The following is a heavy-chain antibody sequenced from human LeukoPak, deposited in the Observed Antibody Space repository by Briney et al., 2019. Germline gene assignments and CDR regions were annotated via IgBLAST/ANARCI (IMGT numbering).Heavy chain of an antibody. V-gene: IGHV4-34*01. CDR2: ITYVGST. CDR3: ARYYDVLTGYATFDY. CDR1: GGSFSGYY. Sequence: SGTLSLTCAVYGGSFSGYYWSWIRQSPGKGLEWIGEITYVGSTNSIPPLESRLTISQDISTNRFSLKLSSVTAADTAVYYCARYYDVLTGYATFDYWGQGTLVTVSS. J-gene: IGHJ4*02. D-gene: IGHD3-9*01.